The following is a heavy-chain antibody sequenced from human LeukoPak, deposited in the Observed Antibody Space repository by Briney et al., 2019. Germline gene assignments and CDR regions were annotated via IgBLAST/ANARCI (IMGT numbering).Heavy chain of an antibody. V-gene: IGHV4-34*01. Sequence: PSETLSLTCAVYGGSFSGYYWSWIRQPPGKGLEWIGEINHSGSTNYNPSLKSRVTISADTSKNQFSLKLSSVTAADTAVYYCARVEIAVSLRFDYWGQGTLVTVSS. CDR3: ARVEIAVSLRFDY. J-gene: IGHJ4*02. D-gene: IGHD5-24*01. CDR2: INHSGST. CDR1: GGSFSGYY.